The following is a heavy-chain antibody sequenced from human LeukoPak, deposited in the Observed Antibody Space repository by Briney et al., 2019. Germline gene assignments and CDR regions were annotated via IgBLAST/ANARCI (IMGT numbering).Heavy chain of an antibody. CDR3: TREQEDYDSSGYYSLYYFDY. D-gene: IGHD3-22*01. J-gene: IGHJ4*02. CDR1: GFTFGDYA. CDR2: IRSKAYGGTA. Sequence: PGGSLRLSCTASGFTFGDYAMTWVRQAPGQGLEWVGFIRSKAYGGTAEYAASVKGRFTISRDDSKSIAYLQMNSLKTEDTAVYYCTREQEDYDSSGYYSLYYFDYWGQGALVTVSS. V-gene: IGHV3-49*04.